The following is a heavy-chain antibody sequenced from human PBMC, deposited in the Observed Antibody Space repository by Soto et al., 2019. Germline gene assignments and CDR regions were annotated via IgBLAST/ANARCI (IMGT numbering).Heavy chain of an antibody. CDR3: ARARKSLFSHWYFDM. Sequence: SETLSLTCTVSRGSISSYYWSWIRQPPGKGLEWIGYIYYSGSTNYNPSLRSRLSMSVDTSKNQCSLYLDSVTAADTAVYYCARARKSLFSHWYFDMWGRGTLVTVSS. J-gene: IGHJ2*01. V-gene: IGHV4-59*01. CDR1: RGSISSYY. D-gene: IGHD2-21*01. CDR2: IYYSGST.